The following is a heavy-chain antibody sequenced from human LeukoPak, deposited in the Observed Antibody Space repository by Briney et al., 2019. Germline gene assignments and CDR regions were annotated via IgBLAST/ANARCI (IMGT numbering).Heavy chain of an antibody. J-gene: IGHJ4*02. CDR3: ARASIVLRYFDWLLSDYFDY. Sequence: GASVKVSCKASGGTFSSYAISWVRQAPGQGLEWMGGIIPIFGTANYAQKFQGRVTITADKSTSTAYMELSSLRSEDTAVYYCARASIVLRYFDWLLSDYFDYWGQGTLVTVSS. CDR1: GGTFSSYA. V-gene: IGHV1-69*06. CDR2: IIPIFGTA. D-gene: IGHD3-9*01.